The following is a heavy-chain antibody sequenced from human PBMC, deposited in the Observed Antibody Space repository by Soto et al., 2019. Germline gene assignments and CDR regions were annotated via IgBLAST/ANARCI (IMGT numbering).Heavy chain of an antibody. D-gene: IGHD4-17*01. CDR3: ARDPDYGDDPFCFDY. CDR1: GGSVSSGSYY. CDR2: IYYSGST. V-gene: IGHV4-61*01. J-gene: IGHJ4*02. Sequence: SETLSLTCTVSGGSVSSGSYYWSWIRQPPGKGLEWIGYIYYSGSTNYNPSLKSRVTISVDTSKNQFSLKLSSVTAADTAVYYCARDPDYGDDPFCFDYWGQGTLVTVSS.